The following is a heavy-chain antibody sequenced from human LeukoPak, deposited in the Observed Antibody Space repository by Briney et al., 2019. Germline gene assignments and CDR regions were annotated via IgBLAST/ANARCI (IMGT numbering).Heavy chain of an antibody. D-gene: IGHD4-11*01. CDR2: IYPGDSDT. Sequence: GESLKISCKGSGYSFTSYWIACVRQMPGKGLEWMGIIYPGDSDTRYSPSFQGQVTISADRSISTAYLQWSSLKASDTAMYYCARRSYSNYWFDPWGQGTLVTVSS. CDR1: GYSFTSYW. CDR3: ARRSYSNYWFDP. V-gene: IGHV5-51*01. J-gene: IGHJ5*02.